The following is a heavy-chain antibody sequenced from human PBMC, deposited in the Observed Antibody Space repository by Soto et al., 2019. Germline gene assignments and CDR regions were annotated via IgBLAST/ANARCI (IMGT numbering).Heavy chain of an antibody. CDR2: IYYSGST. CDR3: ARADVYYGAGSYFFSGMDV. CDR1: GGSISSYY. D-gene: IGHD3-10*01. V-gene: IGHV4-59*01. J-gene: IGHJ6*02. Sequence: SETLSLTCTVSGGSISSYYWSWIRQPPGKGLEWIGYIYYSGSTNYNPSLKSRVTISVDTSKNQFSLKLSSVTAADTAVYYCARADVYYGAGSYFFSGMDVWGQGTTVTVSS.